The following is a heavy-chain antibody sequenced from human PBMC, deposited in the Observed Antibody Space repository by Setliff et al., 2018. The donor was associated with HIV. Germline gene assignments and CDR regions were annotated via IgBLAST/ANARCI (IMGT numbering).Heavy chain of an antibody. Sequence: ASVKVSCKTSGYTFSDYGITWVRQAPGQGLEWMGRISVYNGNTNYAQKFQGRLSMSTASSTSTANMFLRSLRYDDTAVYYCARTPRIMVTLKGEYYYYYMDVWG. CDR1: GYTFSDYG. CDR2: ISVYNGNT. CDR3: ARTPRIMVTLKGEYYYYYMDV. J-gene: IGHJ6*03. V-gene: IGHV1-18*01. D-gene: IGHD2-8*01.